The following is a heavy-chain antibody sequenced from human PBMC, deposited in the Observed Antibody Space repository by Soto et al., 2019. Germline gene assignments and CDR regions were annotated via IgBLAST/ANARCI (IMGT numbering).Heavy chain of an antibody. V-gene: IGHV4-59*01. J-gene: IGHJ5*02. Sequence: SQTLSLTCTVSGGSISSYYWSWIRQPPGKGLEWIGYIYYSGSTNYNPSLKSRVTISVDTSKNQFSLKLSSVTAADTAVYYCARESRGNYDFWSGYLRWFDPWGQGTLVTVSS. D-gene: IGHD3-3*01. CDR3: ARESRGNYDFWSGYLRWFDP. CDR1: GGSISSYY. CDR2: IYYSGST.